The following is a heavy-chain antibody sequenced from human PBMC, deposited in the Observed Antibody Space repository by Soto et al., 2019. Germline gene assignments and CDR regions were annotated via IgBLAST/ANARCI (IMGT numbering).Heavy chain of an antibody. Sequence: QVQLVQSGAEVKKPGASVKVSCKASGYTFSSYGITWVRQAPGQRLEWMGGFNTYNGNTNYAQKFQGRVTMTTDTSTSTAYMELRSLRSDDTAVYYCARERGGYSSGDYWGQGALVTVSS. CDR2: FNTYNGNT. D-gene: IGHD5-18*01. CDR3: ARERGGYSSGDY. V-gene: IGHV1-18*01. J-gene: IGHJ4*02. CDR1: GYTFSSYG.